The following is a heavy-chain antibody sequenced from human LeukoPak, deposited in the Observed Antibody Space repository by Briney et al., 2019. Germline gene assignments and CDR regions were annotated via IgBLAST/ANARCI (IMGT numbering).Heavy chain of an antibody. D-gene: IGHD3-22*01. V-gene: IGHV3-21*01. J-gene: IGHJ4*02. CDR2: ISSSGTYM. CDR1: GFTFSTYN. Sequence: GGSLRLSCAVSGFTFSTYNMNCVRQAPGKGLEWVSSISSSGTYMYYADSVKGRFTISRDNAKNSLYLQMNSLRAEDTAVYYCAREYYDGGSTRYYYVELYYFDYWGQGALVTVSS. CDR3: AREYYDGGSTRYYYVELYYFDY.